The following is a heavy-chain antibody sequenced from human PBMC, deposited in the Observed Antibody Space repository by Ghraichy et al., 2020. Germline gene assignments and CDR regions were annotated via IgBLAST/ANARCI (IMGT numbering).Heavy chain of an antibody. CDR3: ARDKDDYVWGSYRPHGFDP. V-gene: IGHV4-31*03. Sequence: SETLSLTCTVSGGSISSGGYYWSWIRQHPGKGLEWIGYIYYSGSTYYNPSLKSRVTISVDTSKNQFSLKLSSVTAADTAVYYCARDKDDYVWGSYRPHGFDPWGQGTLVTVSS. D-gene: IGHD3-16*02. CDR1: GGSISSGGYY. CDR2: IYYSGST. J-gene: IGHJ5*02.